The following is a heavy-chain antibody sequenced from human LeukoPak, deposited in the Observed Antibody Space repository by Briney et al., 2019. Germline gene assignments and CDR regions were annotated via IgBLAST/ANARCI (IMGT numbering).Heavy chain of an antibody. D-gene: IGHD3-10*01. CDR1: GASISSSSSS. J-gene: IGHJ3*02. V-gene: IGHV4-39*07. Sequence: PSETLSLTCTVPGASISSSSSSWGWLRQPPGKGLDWIGSIYYSGSTYYNPSLKSRVTISVDTSKNQFSLKLSSVTAGDTAVYYCARGTGVQWFGELSRAFDIWGQGTMVTVSS. CDR3: ARGTGVQWFGELSRAFDI. CDR2: IYYSGST.